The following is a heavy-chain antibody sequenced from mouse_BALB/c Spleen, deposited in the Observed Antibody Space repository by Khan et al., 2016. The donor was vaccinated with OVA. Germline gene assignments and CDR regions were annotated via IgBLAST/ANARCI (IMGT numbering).Heavy chain of an antibody. CDR3: VRGGKFAY. CDR2: ISTNYGDA. D-gene: IGHD1-1*02. Sequence: QVRLQQSGAELVRPGVSVKISCKASDYTFTDYAMHWVKQRHAKSLEWIGVISTNYGDADYNQKFQGKASMTVDRSSSTVYMELARLTSEDSAIYYCVRGGKFAYWGQGTLVTVSA. V-gene: IGHV1S137*01. J-gene: IGHJ3*01. CDR1: DYTFTDYA.